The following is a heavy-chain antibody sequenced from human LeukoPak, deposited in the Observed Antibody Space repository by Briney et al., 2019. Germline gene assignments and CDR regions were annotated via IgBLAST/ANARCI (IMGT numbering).Heavy chain of an antibody. Sequence: SKTLSLTCTVSGGSISNYHWSWIRQPPGKGLEWIGYIYDSGTTNYNPSLKSRVTISVDTSKNHFSLQLRSVTAADTAVYYCARTRSVGWYYFDYWGQGTLVTVSS. CDR2: IYDSGTT. CDR3: ARTRSVGWYYFDY. CDR1: GGSISNYH. V-gene: IGHV4-59*13. J-gene: IGHJ4*02. D-gene: IGHD6-19*01.